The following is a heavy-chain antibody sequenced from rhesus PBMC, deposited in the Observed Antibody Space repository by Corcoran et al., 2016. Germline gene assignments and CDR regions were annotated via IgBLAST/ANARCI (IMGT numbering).Heavy chain of an antibody. CDR2: IDGNIAGT. V-gene: IGHV4-81*01. D-gene: IGHD6-43*01. J-gene: IGHJ4*01. Sequence: QLQLQESGPGLVKPSETLALTCAVSGGAISGYSWSGIRQPPGKGLEWIGNIDGNIAGTTYNPSLKSRFTISKDTSKNPFSLKLSSVTAADPAMYYCSRGDSSSRLGSYWGQGVLVTVSS. CDR3: SRGDSSSRLGSY. CDR1: GGAISGYS.